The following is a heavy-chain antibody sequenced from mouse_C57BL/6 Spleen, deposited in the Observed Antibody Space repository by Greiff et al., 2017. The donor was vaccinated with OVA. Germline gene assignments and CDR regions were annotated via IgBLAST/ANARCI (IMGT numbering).Heavy chain of an antibody. CDR3: ARSDDGPYYFGY. J-gene: IGHJ2*01. CDR1: GYAFSSYW. CDR2: IYPGDGDT. V-gene: IGHV1-80*01. D-gene: IGHD2-3*01. Sequence: VQLQESGAELVKPGASVKISCKASGYAFSSYWMNWVKQRPGKGLEWIGQIYPGDGDTNYNGKFTGKATLTADKSSSTAYMQRSSLTSEDSAVYFCARSDDGPYYFGYWGQGTTLTVSS.